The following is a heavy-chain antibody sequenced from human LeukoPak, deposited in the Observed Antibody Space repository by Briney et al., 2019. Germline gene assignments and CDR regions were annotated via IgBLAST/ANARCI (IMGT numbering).Heavy chain of an antibody. Sequence: GGSLRLSCAASGSTFSSYSMNWVRQAPGKGLEWVSSISSSSSYIYYADSVKGRFTISRDNAKNSLYLQMNSLRAEDTAVYYCARARGSTVVTPWHAFDIWGQGTMVTVSS. CDR2: ISSSSSYI. CDR1: GSTFSSYS. V-gene: IGHV3-21*01. J-gene: IGHJ3*02. D-gene: IGHD4-23*01. CDR3: ARARGSTVVTPWHAFDI.